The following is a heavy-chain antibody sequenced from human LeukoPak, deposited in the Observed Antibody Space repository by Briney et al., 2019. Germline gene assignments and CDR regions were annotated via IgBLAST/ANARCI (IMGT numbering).Heavy chain of an antibody. J-gene: IGHJ4*02. CDR2: ISGSGGGT. CDR3: AGEGVVVTATRYYFDS. Sequence: PGGSLRLSCAASGFTFGSYAMSWVRQAPGKGLEWVSGISGSGGGTYYADSVKGWFTISRDNSKNTLYLQMNSLRAEDTAVYYCAGEGVVVTATRYYFDSWGQGTLVTVSS. D-gene: IGHD2-15*01. CDR1: GFTFGSYA. V-gene: IGHV3-23*01.